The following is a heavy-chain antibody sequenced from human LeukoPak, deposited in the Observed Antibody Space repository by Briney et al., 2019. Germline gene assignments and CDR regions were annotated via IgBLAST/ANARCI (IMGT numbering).Heavy chain of an antibody. J-gene: IGHJ4*02. V-gene: IGHV1-8*01. Sequence: GASVTVSCKASGYTFTSYDINWVRQATGQGLEWMGWMNPNSGNTGYAQKFQGRVTMTRNTSISTAYMELSSLRSEDTAVYYCARVLVCSSTSCRGPLAYWGQGTLVTVSS. D-gene: IGHD2-2*01. CDR3: ARVLVCSSTSCRGPLAY. CDR1: GYTFTSYD. CDR2: MNPNSGNT.